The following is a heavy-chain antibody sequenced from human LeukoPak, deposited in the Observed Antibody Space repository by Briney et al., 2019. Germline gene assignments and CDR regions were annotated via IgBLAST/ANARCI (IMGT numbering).Heavy chain of an antibody. V-gene: IGHV4-59*01. CDR2: IYYSGNT. CDR3: AREGGSSGWYDF. J-gene: IGHJ4*02. CDR1: GGSISSYY. D-gene: IGHD6-19*01. Sequence: PSETLSLTCTVSGGSISSYYWSWIRQPPGKGLEWLGYIYYSGNTNYNPSLKSRVTISVDTSKNQFSLKLSSVTAADTAVYYCAREGGSSGWYDFWGQGTLVTVSS.